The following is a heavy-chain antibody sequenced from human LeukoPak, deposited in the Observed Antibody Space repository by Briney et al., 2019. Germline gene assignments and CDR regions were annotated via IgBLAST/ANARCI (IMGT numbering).Heavy chain of an antibody. CDR3: AVTAATEVGFDY. CDR2: IYYSGST. D-gene: IGHD1-26*01. J-gene: IGHJ4*02. CDR1: GGSISSSSYY. V-gene: IGHV4-39*01. Sequence: SETLSLTCTVSGGSISSSSYYWGWIRQPPGKGLEWIGSIYYSGSTYYSPSLKSRVTISVDTSKNQFSLKLSSVTAADTAVYYCAVTAATEVGFDYWGQGTLVTVSS.